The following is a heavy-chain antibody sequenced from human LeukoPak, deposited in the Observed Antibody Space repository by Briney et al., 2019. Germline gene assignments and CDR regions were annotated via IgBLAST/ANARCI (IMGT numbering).Heavy chain of an antibody. D-gene: IGHD4-17*01. CDR2: IGDSGSST. V-gene: IGHV3-23*01. J-gene: IGHJ3*02. CDR1: GFAFNTYS. Sequence: PGGSLRLSCAASGFAFNTYSMSWVRQVPGKGLEWVSSIGDSGSSTYYADSVKGRFIISRDNSKNTLYLQMSSLRVEDTAIYYCARRPYAGAFDIWGQGTMVTVSS. CDR3: ARRPYAGAFDI.